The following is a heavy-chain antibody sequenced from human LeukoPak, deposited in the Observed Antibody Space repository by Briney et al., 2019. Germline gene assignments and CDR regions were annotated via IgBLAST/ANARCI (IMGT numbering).Heavy chain of an antibody. J-gene: IGHJ4*02. Sequence: GGSLRLSCAASGFTFSGSAMHWVRQASGKGLEWVGRIRSKANSYATAYAASVKGSFTISRDDSKNTAYLQMNSLKTEDTAVYYCTRTAAGAFDYWGQGTLVTVSS. CDR1: GFTFSGSA. D-gene: IGHD6-13*01. V-gene: IGHV3-73*01. CDR3: TRTAAGAFDY. CDR2: IRSKANSYAT.